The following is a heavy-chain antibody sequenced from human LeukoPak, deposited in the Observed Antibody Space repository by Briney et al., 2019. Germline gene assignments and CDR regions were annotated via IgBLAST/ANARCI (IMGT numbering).Heavy chain of an antibody. CDR1: GYTFTGYY. V-gene: IGHV1-2*02. J-gene: IGHJ4*02. D-gene: IGHD3-10*01. Sequence: ASVKVSCKASGYTFTGYYMHWVRQAPGQGLEWMGWINPNSGGTNYAQKFQGRVTMTRDTSISTAYMELSSLRSEDTAVYYCARTYGSGSLVRIYFDYWGQGTLVTVSS. CDR2: INPNSGGT. CDR3: ARTYGSGSLVRIYFDY.